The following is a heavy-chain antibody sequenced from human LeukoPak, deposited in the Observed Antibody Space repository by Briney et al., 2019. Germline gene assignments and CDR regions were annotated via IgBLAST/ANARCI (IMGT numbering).Heavy chain of an antibody. J-gene: IGHJ4*02. CDR2: IKSKTDGGTT. V-gene: IGHV3-15*07. Sequence: GGSLRLSCAASGFTFSKAWMYWVRQAPGKGLEWVGRIKSKTDGGTTDYAAPVKGRFTISRDDSKNTLFLQTNSLKTEDTATYYCTTPKYSGYDFYFWGQGTLVTVSS. D-gene: IGHD5-12*01. CDR3: TTPKYSGYDFYF. CDR1: GFTFSKAW.